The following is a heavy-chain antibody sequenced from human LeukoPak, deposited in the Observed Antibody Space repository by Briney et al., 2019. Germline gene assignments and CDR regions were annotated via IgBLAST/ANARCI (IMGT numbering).Heavy chain of an antibody. J-gene: IGHJ4*02. D-gene: IGHD3-10*01. CDR3: ASVGYGSEN. Sequence: GGSLRLSCAASGFTFSRFWMHWVPQAPGKGLVWVSRINSDGSNTSYADFVKGRFTISRDNAKNTLYLQMNSLRVEDTAVYYCASVGYGSENWGQGTLVTVSS. CDR1: GFTFSRFW. CDR2: INSDGSNT. V-gene: IGHV3-74*01.